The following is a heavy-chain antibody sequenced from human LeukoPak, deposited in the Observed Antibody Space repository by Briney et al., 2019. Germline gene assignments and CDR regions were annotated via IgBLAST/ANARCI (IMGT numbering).Heavy chain of an antibody. CDR2: IYPGDSDT. CDR1: GYSFTSYW. J-gene: IGHJ4*02. CDR3: ARQPSTATTIRSGLDY. V-gene: IGHV5-51*01. Sequence: GESLKISCKGSGYSFTSYWIGWVRQMPGKGLEWMGIIYPGDSDTRYSPSFQGQVTISADKSISTAYLQWSSLKASDTAMYYCARQPSTATTIRSGLDYWGQGTLVTVSS. D-gene: IGHD4-17*01.